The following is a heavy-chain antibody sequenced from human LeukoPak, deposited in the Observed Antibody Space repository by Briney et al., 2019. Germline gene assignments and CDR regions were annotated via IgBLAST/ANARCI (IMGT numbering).Heavy chain of an antibody. CDR2: TWYDGRNN. D-gene: IGHD6-19*01. CDR3: AKAFPDLYSSGWGFDY. CDR1: GFTFSSYS. V-gene: IGHV3-33*06. J-gene: IGHJ4*02. Sequence: PGGSLRLSCAASGFTFSSYSMHWVRQAPGKGLEWVAVTWYDGRNNYYAASVKGRFTISRDDSKTTVYLLMNSLRAEDTAVYYCAKAFPDLYSSGWGFDYWGQGTLVTVSS.